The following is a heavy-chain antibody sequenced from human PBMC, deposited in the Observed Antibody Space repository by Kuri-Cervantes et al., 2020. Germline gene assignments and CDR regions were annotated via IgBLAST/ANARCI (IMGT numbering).Heavy chain of an antibody. V-gene: IGHV3-30*04. J-gene: IGHJ4*02. CDR3: AKEEWGYGDYGEDGVDY. Sequence: GGSLRLSCAASGFTFSSYAMHWVRQAPGKGLEWVAVISYDGSNKYYADSVKGRFTISRDNSKNTLYLQMNSLRAEDTAVYYCAKEEWGYGDYGEDGVDYWGQGTLVTVSS. D-gene: IGHD4-17*01. CDR2: ISYDGSNK. CDR1: GFTFSSYA.